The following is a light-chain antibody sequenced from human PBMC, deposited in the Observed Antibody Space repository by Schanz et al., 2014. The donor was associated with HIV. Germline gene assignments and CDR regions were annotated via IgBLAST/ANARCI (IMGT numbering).Light chain of an antibody. CDR1: NTDIGHYNY. CDR3: SSYTSSSTWV. J-gene: IGLJ3*02. CDR2: DVT. V-gene: IGLV2-14*03. Sequence: QSALTQPASVSGSLGQAITISCTGTNTDIGHYNYVSWYQQHPGKAPKLILYDVTSRPSGVSNRFSGSKSGNTASLTISGLQADDEADYYCSSYTSSSTWVFGGGTKLTV.